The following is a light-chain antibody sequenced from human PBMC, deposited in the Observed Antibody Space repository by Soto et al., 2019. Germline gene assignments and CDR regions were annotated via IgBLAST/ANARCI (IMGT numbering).Light chain of an antibody. CDR1: QSVSGS. CDR3: QQRYNGPST. J-gene: IGKJ5*01. Sequence: ILLPPSPGTVSLXPGETPTLSFRASQSVSGSIGWYQQKPGQAPRLLIYHYSNRATGSPARFSGSGSGTDFTLTISSLDPEDFSVYYFQQRYNGPSTFGQGTRLEIK. V-gene: IGKV3-11*01. CDR2: HYS.